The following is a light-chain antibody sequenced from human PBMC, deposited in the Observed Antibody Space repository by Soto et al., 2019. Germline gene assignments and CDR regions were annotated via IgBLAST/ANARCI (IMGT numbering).Light chain of an antibody. CDR2: DVN. CDR3: SSYASSDIVI. J-gene: IGLJ2*01. V-gene: IGLV2-14*03. CDR1: SNDVGGYNY. Sequence: QSALTQPASVSGSPGQSITISCTGTSNDVGGYNYVSWYQQHPGKAPKLMIYDVNNRPSGVSNRFSGSKSGNTASLTISGLQAEDEADYYCSSYASSDIVIFGGGTQLTVL.